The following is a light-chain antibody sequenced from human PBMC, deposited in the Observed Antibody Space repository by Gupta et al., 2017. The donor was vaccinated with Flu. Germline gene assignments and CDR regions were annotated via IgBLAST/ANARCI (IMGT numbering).Light chain of an antibody. Sequence: SIAIAFTGTRNDIGEYNYVPWYQQHPGKVPKLLIYDVSKRPSGVSNRFSGSKSGNTASLTIFGLQTEDEADYYCSSYRANNTWVFGGGTEVTVL. CDR2: DVS. V-gene: IGLV2-14*04. CDR1: RNDIGEYNY. J-gene: IGLJ3*02. CDR3: SSYRANNTWV.